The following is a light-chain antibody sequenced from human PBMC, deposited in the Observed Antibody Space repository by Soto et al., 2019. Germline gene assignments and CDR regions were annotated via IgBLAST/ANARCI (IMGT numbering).Light chain of an antibody. Sequence: QSALTQPASVSGSPGQSITISCTGTSSDVGGYNHVSWYQQHPGKAPKLIIYEVRNRPSGVSNRFSGSKSGNTASLTISGLQAEDEADYYCSSYTSSSTLYVFGTGTKVTVL. CDR1: SSDVGGYNH. V-gene: IGLV2-14*01. J-gene: IGLJ1*01. CDR2: EVR. CDR3: SSYTSSSTLYV.